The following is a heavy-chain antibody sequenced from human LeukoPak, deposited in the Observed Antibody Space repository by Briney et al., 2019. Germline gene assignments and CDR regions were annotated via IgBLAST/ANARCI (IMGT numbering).Heavy chain of an antibody. CDR2: INPNSGGT. CDR3: ARDPFTMVRGADSYNWFDP. CDR1: GYTFTGYY. J-gene: IGHJ5*02. Sequence: GASVKVSCKASGYTFTGYYMHWVRQAPGQGLEWMGWINPNSGGTNYAQKFQGRVTMTRDTSISTVYMELSSLRSDDTAVYYCARDPFTMVRGADSYNWFDPWGQGTLVTVSS. D-gene: IGHD3-10*01. V-gene: IGHV1-2*02.